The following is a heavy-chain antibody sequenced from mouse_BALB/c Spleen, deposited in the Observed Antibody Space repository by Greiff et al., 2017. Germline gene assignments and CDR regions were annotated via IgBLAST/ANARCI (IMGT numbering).Heavy chain of an antibody. D-gene: IGHD2-14*01. V-gene: IGHV1-54*01. J-gene: IGHJ4*01. CDR3: ARKVRGYYAMDY. CDR1: GYAFTNYL. Sequence: VQLVESGAELVRPGTSVKVSCKASGYAFTNYLIEWVKQRPGQGLEWIGVINPGSGGTNYNEKFKGKATLTADKSSSTAYMQLSSLTSDDSAVYFCARKVRGYYAMDYWGQGTSVTVSS. CDR2: INPGSGGT.